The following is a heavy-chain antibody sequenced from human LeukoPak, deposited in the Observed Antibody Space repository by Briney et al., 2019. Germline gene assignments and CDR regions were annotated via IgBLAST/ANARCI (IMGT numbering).Heavy chain of an antibody. CDR1: GGSISSSSYY. D-gene: IGHD1-26*01. J-gene: IGHJ3*02. CDR3: ARDGVWAGAGLDI. Sequence: SETLSLTCTVSGGSISSSSYYWGWIRQPPGKGLEWIGSIYYSGSTYYNPSLKSRATISVDTSKNQFSLKLSSVTAADTAVYYCARDGVWAGAGLDIWGQGTMVTVSS. CDR2: IYYSGST. V-gene: IGHV4-39*07.